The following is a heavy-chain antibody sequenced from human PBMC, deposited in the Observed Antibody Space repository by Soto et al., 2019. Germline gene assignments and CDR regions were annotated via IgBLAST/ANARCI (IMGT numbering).Heavy chain of an antibody. Sequence: QVQLVQSGAEVKKPGSSVKVSCKASGGTFSSYAISWLRQAPGQGLEWMGGIIPIFGTANYAQKFQGRITITADESTRTAYMELSSLRSEDTAVYYCARPRGGYYDSSGYFFDYWGQGTLVTVSS. D-gene: IGHD3-22*01. J-gene: IGHJ4*02. CDR1: GGTFSSYA. CDR2: IIPIFGTA. CDR3: ARPRGGYYDSSGYFFDY. V-gene: IGHV1-69*01.